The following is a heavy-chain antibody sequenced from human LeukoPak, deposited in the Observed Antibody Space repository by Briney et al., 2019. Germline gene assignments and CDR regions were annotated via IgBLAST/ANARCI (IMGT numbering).Heavy chain of an antibody. Sequence: GGSLRLSCAASGFTFNNYWMSWVRQAPGRGLEWVSYISSDGLAIHYADSVKGRFTISRDNGKNSVYLEMNSLRAEDTALYYCARDFRENYSIDYWGQGTLVTVSS. J-gene: IGHJ4*02. CDR3: ARDFRENYSIDY. CDR1: GFTFNNYW. D-gene: IGHD1-7*01. V-gene: IGHV3-48*01. CDR2: ISSDGLAI.